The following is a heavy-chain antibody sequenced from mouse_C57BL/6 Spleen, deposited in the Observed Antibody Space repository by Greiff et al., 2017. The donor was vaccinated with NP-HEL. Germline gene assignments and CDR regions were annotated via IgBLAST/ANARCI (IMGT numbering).Heavy chain of an antibody. V-gene: IGHV1-64*01. J-gene: IGHJ2*01. CDR3: ARSGYDYDEDY. Sequence: QVQLQQPGAELVKPGASVKLSCKASGYTFTSYWMHWVKQRPGQGLAWIGMIHPNSGSTNYNEKFKSKATLTVDKSSSTAYMQLSSLTSEDSAVYYCARSGYDYDEDYWGQGTTLTVSS. CDR2: IHPNSGST. D-gene: IGHD2-4*01. CDR1: GYTFTSYW.